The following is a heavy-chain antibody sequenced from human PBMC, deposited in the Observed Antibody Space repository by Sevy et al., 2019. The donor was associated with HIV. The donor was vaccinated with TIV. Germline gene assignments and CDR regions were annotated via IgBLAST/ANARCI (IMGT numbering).Heavy chain of an antibody. CDR2: ISYNGNNK. CDR1: GFTFSFYA. CDR3: AREGLVPTATPDRYYFYGMDI. V-gene: IGHV3-30*04. Sequence: GGSLRLSCAGSGFTFSFYAMHWVRQAPGKGLEWVAVISYNGNNKNYADSVKGRFTISRDNSKNTVYLQMNSLRGEDTAAYYCAREGLVPTATPDRYYFYGMDIWGQGTTVTVSS. J-gene: IGHJ6*02. D-gene: IGHD2-2*01.